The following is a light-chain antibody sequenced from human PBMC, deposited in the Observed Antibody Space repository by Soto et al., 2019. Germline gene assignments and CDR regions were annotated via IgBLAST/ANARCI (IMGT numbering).Light chain of an antibody. CDR3: MQATQTSCM. Sequence: DIVMTQTPLSSPVTLGQAASISCRSSHSLVHNDGHTYLSWFQQRPGQPPRLLIYQVSDRFSCVPDRFRGRGGGTDFPPTLSSVEAADVGVYYLMQATQTSCMFGQGTKVEI. V-gene: IGKV2-24*01. J-gene: IGKJ1*01. CDR1: HSLVHNDGHTY. CDR2: QVS.